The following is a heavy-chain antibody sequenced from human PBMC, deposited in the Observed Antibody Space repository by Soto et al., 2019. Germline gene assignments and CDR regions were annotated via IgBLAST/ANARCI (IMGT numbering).Heavy chain of an antibody. Sequence: QVQLVQSGAEVKKPGSSVKVSCKASGGTFSSYTISWMRQAPGQGLEWMGRIIPILGIANYAQKFQGRVTITADKSTSTAYMELSSLRSEDTAVYYCATEPLGYCSGGSCSEYFQHWGQGTLVTVSS. CDR2: IIPILGIA. CDR1: GGTFSSYT. CDR3: ATEPLGYCSGGSCSEYFQH. D-gene: IGHD2-15*01. J-gene: IGHJ1*01. V-gene: IGHV1-69*02.